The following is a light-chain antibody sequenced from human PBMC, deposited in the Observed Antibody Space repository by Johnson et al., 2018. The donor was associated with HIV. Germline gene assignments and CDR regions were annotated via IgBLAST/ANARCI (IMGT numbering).Light chain of an antibody. V-gene: IGLV1-51*01. CDR3: GTWDTSLSARYV. Sequence: QSVLTQPPSVSAAPGQKVTISCSGSSSNIGSNFVSWYQQLPGKAPKLLIYDNNKRPLGIPDRFSGSKSGTSATLGITGLQTGDEADYYCGTWDTSLSARYVFGIGTKVTVL. CDR1: SSNIGSNF. CDR2: DNN. J-gene: IGLJ1*01.